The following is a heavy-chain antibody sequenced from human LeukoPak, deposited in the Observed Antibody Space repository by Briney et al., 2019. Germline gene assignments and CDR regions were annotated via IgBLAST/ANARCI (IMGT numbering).Heavy chain of an antibody. V-gene: IGHV3-66*01. Sequence: GGSLRLSCAASGFTVSSNYMSWVRQAPGKGLEWVSVIYSGGRTYYADSVKGRFTISRDNSKNTVYLQMNSLRAEDTAVYYCAKGGSSGYPASLFDYWGQGTLVTVSS. CDR1: GFTVSSNY. CDR2: IYSGGRT. D-gene: IGHD3-22*01. J-gene: IGHJ4*02. CDR3: AKGGSSGYPASLFDY.